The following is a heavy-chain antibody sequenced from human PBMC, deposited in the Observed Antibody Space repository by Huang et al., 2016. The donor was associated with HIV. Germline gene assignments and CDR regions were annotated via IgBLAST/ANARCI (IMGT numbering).Heavy chain of an antibody. Sequence: EVQLLESGGGLAQPGGSLRLSCTASGFTFGSYAMNWVRQATGKGLEWVSGTTASGGITYYAKSVKGRFTISRDNSKNTLYLQMNSLRAEDTALYYCAKHLGGRRGFTFIVLFGAFDMWGQGTMVTVSS. CDR2: TTASGGIT. CDR1: GFTFGSYA. J-gene: IGHJ3*02. V-gene: IGHV3-23*01. D-gene: IGHD3-3*01. CDR3: AKHLGGRRGFTFIVLFGAFDM.